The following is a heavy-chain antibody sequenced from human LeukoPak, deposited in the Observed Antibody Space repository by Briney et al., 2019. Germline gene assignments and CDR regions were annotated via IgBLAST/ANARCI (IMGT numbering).Heavy chain of an antibody. Sequence: SQTLSLTCAISGDTVSNNNAAWNWIRQSPSRGLEWLGRTYYRSKWYKEYAESVKSRITINPDTSKNQFSLKLSSVTAADTAVYYCARHQPRDYDILTGYYRGWFDPWGQGTLVTVSS. D-gene: IGHD3-9*01. CDR3: ARHQPRDYDILTGYYRGWFDP. CDR1: GDTVSNNNAA. V-gene: IGHV6-1*01. J-gene: IGHJ5*02. CDR2: TYYRSKWYK.